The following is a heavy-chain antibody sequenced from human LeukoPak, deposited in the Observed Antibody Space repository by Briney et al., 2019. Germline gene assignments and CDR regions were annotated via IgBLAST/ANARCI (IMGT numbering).Heavy chain of an antibody. CDR2: FDPEDGET. CDR1: GYTLTELS. V-gene: IGHV1-24*01. CDR3: ATGEQWLVGRFDY. Sequence: ASVKVSCKVSGYTLTELSMHWVRQAPGKGLEWMGGFDPEDGETIYAQKFQGRVTMTEDTSTDTAYMELSSLRAEDTAVYYCATGEQWLVGRFDYWGQGTLVTVSS. J-gene: IGHJ4*02. D-gene: IGHD6-19*01.